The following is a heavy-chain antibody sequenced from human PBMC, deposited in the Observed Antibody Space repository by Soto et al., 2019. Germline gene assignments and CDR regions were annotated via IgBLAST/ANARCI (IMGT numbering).Heavy chain of an antibody. CDR1: GYDFNTNW. CDR3: ARLPRDCNKTSCYYADH. D-gene: IGHD3-3*01. CDR2: MYPGDSDT. Sequence: PGASLKISCRGSGYDFNTNWFGWVRQLPGRGLEWVGIMYPGDSDTRYNPSLQGHVTLSVDVTVSTAFLQWRSLETSDTGMYFCARLPRDCNKTSCYYADHSGQGTQVTVSS. V-gene: IGHV5-51*01. J-gene: IGHJ4*02.